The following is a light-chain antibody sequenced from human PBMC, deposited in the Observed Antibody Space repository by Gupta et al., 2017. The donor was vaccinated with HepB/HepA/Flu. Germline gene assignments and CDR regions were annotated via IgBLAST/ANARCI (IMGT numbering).Light chain of an antibody. V-gene: IGKV2-28*01. CDR2: LGS. J-gene: IGKJ1*01. CDR1: QSLLHRNGYNY. Sequence: DIVMTQSPLSLLVTPGEPASISCRSSQSLLHRNGYNYLDWYLQKPGQSPQLLIYLGSNRASGVPDRFSGSGSGTDFTLKISRVEAEDVGVYYCRQALQTPRTFGQGTKVEIK. CDR3: RQALQTPRT.